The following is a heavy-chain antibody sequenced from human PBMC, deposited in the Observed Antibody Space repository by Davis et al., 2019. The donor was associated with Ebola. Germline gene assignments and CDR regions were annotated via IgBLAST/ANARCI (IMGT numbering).Heavy chain of an antibody. Sequence: PGGSLRLSCSASGLTLSNYWMSWVRQAPGTGLEWVADMRGDGQSQYYVDSVKGRFTISRDNAKNSAFLQMNSLRVEDTAIYYCVKDTGRGQYYSDNNVRGISDYWGQGTPVTVSS. CDR3: VKDTGRGQYYSDNNVRGISDY. V-gene: IGHV3-7*03. CDR2: MRGDGQSQ. D-gene: IGHD3-22*01. J-gene: IGHJ4*02. CDR1: GLTLSNYW.